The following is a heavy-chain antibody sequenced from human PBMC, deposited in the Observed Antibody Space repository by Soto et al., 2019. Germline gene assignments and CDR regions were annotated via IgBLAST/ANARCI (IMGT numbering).Heavy chain of an antibody. D-gene: IGHD6-6*01. CDR2: INHSGST. CDR3: ARGGIAARLRL. V-gene: IGHV4-34*01. Sequence: ASETLSLTCAVYDGSFSGYYSSWIRQSPGKGLEWIGEINHSGSTSCNPSLKSRVTISVDTSKNQFSLKLTAVTAADTAVYYCARGGIAARLRLWGQGTLVTVSS. J-gene: IGHJ4*02. CDR1: DGSFSGYY.